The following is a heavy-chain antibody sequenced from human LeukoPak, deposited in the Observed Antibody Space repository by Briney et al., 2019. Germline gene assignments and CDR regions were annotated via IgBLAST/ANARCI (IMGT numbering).Heavy chain of an antibody. V-gene: IGHV3-7*04. Sequence: GGSLRLSCAASGFTFSSYWMNWVRQAPGKGLEWVANIKRDGSEKYYVDSAKGRFTISRDNAKNSLYLQMNSLRADDTAVYYCVGGSGWLPDYWGQGTPVTVSS. CDR2: IKRDGSEK. D-gene: IGHD6-19*01. CDR1: GFTFSSYW. CDR3: VGGSGWLPDY. J-gene: IGHJ4*02.